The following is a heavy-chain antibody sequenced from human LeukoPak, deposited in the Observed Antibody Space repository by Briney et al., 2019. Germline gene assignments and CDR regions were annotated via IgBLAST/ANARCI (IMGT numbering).Heavy chain of an antibody. CDR2: ISGSGGST. Sequence: GGSLRLSCAASGFTFSSYAMSWVRQAPGKGLEWVSAISGSGGSTYYADSVKGRFTISRDNSKNTLYLQMNSLRAEDTAVYYCAKSYYYGSGSHKLGPGAFDIWGQGTMVTVSS. J-gene: IGHJ3*02. CDR1: GFTFSSYA. D-gene: IGHD3-10*01. V-gene: IGHV3-23*01. CDR3: AKSYYYGSGSHKLGPGAFDI.